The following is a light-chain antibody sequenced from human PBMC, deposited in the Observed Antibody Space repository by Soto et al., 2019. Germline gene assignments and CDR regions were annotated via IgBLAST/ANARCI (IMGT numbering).Light chain of an antibody. CDR2: LTS. V-gene: IGKV1-39*01. J-gene: IGKJ2*01. Sequence: DIQMTHSPSSLSASVGDRVTITCLASRSIDNYLNWYQQKPESAPKVLIYLTSSLQSGVPSRFSGSGSGTDFTLTISSLQHEDFGNYYCQQSYSTPYSFGQGTKLEIK. CDR1: RSIDNY. CDR3: QQSYSTPYS.